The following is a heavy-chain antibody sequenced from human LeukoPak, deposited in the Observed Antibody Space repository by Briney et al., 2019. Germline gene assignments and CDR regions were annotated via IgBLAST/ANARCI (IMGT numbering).Heavy chain of an antibody. J-gene: IGHJ4*02. CDR1: GYTFTGYY. CDR2: INPNSGGT. CDR3: ARDGLGWGGYFDY. V-gene: IGHV1-2*02. Sequence: ASVKVSCKASGYTFTGYYMHWVRQAPGQGLEWMGWINPNSGGTNYAQKFQGRVTMTRDTSISTAYMELSRLRSDDTAVYYCARDGLGWGGYFDYWGQGTLVTVSS. D-gene: IGHD3-16*01.